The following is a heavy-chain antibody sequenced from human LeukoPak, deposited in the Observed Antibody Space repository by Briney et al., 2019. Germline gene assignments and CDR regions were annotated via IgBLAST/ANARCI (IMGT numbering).Heavy chain of an antibody. Sequence: GGSLRLSCAASAFTVSSNHMSWVRQAPGKGLEWVSLIYSGGGTYYADSVKGRFTISRDNSKNTLYLQMNSLRAEDTALYYCARRPVSSFAFVYWRQGTLVTVSS. V-gene: IGHV3-66*01. CDR2: IYSGGGT. CDR1: AFTVSSNH. D-gene: IGHD3-16*01. J-gene: IGHJ4*02. CDR3: ARRPVSSFAFVY.